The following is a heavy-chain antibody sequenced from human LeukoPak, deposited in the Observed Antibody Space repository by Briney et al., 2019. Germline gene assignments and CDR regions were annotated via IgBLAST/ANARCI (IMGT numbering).Heavy chain of an antibody. D-gene: IGHD3-9*01. CDR3: ARDGHYDILTGYLSYLDY. V-gene: IGHV3-33*01. Sequence: GRSLRLSCAASGFTFSSYGMHWVRQAPGKGLEWVAVIWYDGSNKYYADSVKGRFTISRDNSKNTLCLQMNSLRAEDTAVYYCARDGHYDILTGYLSYLDYWGQGTLVTVSS. J-gene: IGHJ4*02. CDR1: GFTFSSYG. CDR2: IWYDGSNK.